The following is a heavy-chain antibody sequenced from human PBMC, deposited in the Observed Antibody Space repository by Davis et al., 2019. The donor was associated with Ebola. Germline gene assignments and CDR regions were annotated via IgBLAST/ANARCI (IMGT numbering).Heavy chain of an antibody. CDR1: GFTFSSYA. CDR2: ISGSGGST. J-gene: IGHJ6*02. V-gene: IGHV3-23*01. Sequence: GESLKISCAASGFTFSSYAMSWVRQAPGKGLEWVSAISGSGGSTYYADSVKGRFSISRDNSKNTVYLQMNSLRAEDTAVYYCAKADWKYYYYGMDVWGQGTTVTVSS. D-gene: IGHD1-1*01. CDR3: AKADWKYYYYGMDV.